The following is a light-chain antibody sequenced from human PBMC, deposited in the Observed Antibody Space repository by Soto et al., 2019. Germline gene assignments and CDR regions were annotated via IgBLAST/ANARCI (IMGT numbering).Light chain of an antibody. CDR2: DVS. Sequence: LAQPASVSGSPGQSIAISCTGTSSDIGSYTYVSWYQQHPGKAPKLMIYDVSTRPSGVSDRFSGSKSGNTASLTISGLQAEDEADYYCKSFTTSPNYVFGTGTRSPS. CDR1: SSDIGSYTY. CDR3: KSFTTSPNYV. J-gene: IGLJ1*01. V-gene: IGLV2-14*01.